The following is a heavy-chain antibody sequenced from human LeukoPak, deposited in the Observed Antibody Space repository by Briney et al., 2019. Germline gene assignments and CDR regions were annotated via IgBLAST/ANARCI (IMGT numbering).Heavy chain of an antibody. D-gene: IGHD3-10*01. Sequence: SVKVSCNASGGTFSSYAISWVRQAPGQGLEWMGRIIPIFGTANYAQKFQGRVTITTDESTSTAYMELSSLRSEDTAVYYCARDRGYYYYYMDVWGKGTTVTVSS. V-gene: IGHV1-69*05. J-gene: IGHJ6*03. CDR3: ARDRGYYYYYMDV. CDR2: IIPIFGTA. CDR1: GGTFSSYA.